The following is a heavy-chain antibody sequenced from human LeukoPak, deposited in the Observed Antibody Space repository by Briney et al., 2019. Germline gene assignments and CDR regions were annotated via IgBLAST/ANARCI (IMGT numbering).Heavy chain of an antibody. V-gene: IGHV4-34*01. J-gene: IGHJ6*03. D-gene: IGHD6-19*01. CDR2: INHSGST. CDR1: GGSFSGYY. Sequence: PSETLSLTCAVYGGSFSGYYWSWIRQPPGEGLEWIGEINHSGSTNYNPSLKSRVTISVDTSKNQFSLKLSSVTAADTAVYYCARGHTPEYSSGWYYYYYYMDVWGKGTTVTVSS. CDR3: ARGHTPEYSSGWYYYYYYMDV.